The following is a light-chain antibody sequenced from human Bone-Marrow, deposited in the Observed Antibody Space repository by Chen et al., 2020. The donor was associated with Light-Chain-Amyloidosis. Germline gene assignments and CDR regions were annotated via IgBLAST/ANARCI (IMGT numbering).Light chain of an antibody. CDR3: TPADGGGNYEVL. Sequence: SYELTQPPSVSVSPGQPPRKTCSGDDLPTEYAYWYQQKPGQAPVLVKYRDNGTPSASSARVGGAGSASSTPWTIGRVQPDKEADDDCTPADGGGNYEVLVGGGTKLTV. CDR1: DLPTEY. J-gene: IGLJ2*01. CDR2: RDN. V-gene: IGLV3-25*02.